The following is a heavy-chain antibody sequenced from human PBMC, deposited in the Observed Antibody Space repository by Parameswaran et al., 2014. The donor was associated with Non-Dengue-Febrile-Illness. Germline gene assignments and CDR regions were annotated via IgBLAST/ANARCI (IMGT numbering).Heavy chain of an antibody. CDR3: ATIEWYKMDY. CDR2: INKPGSEE. Sequence: VRQMPGKGLEWVGYINKPGSEEYFVDSVKGRFTISRDNAKNSLFLQMNSLRVEDTAVYYGATIEWYKMDYWGQGTLVTVSS. J-gene: IGHJ4*02. D-gene: IGHD1-14*01. V-gene: IGHV3-7*05.